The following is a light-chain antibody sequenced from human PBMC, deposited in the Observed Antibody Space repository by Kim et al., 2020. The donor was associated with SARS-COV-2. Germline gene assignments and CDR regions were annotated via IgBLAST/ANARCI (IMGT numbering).Light chain of an antibody. V-gene: IGLV1-44*01. CDR3: ASWDDSLNGPV. CDR1: SADNVSNT. Sequence: GQSVTISGSGGSADNVSNTVIWYQQLPGTAPNLLIYGFNQRPPGVPDRFSGSKSGTSASLAISGLQSEDEADYYCASWDDSLNGPVFGGGTQLTVL. J-gene: IGLJ3*02. CDR2: GFN.